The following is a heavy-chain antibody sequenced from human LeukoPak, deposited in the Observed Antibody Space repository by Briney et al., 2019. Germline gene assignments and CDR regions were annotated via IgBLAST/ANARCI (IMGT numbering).Heavy chain of an antibody. CDR1: GFTFNNFA. Sequence: PGGSLRLSCRASGFTFNNFAMNWVRQAPGKGLEWVSSISSSSSYIYYADSVKGRFTISRDNAKNPLYLQMNSLRAEDTAVYYCATGDCGGDCYSSYFDYWGQGTLVTVSS. D-gene: IGHD2-21*02. V-gene: IGHV3-21*01. J-gene: IGHJ4*02. CDR3: ATGDCGGDCYSSYFDY. CDR2: ISSSSSYI.